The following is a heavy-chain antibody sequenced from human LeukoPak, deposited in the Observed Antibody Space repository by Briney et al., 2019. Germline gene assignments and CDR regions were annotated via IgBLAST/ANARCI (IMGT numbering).Heavy chain of an antibody. Sequence: GGSLRLSCAASGFTFSSYGMHWVRQAPGKGLEWVAVIWYDGSNKYYADSMKGRFTISRDNSKNTLYLQMNSLRAEDTAVYYCARDKTFGEVISYYFDYWGQGTLVTVSS. CDR3: ARDKTFGEVISYYFDY. D-gene: IGHD3-3*01. CDR2: IWYDGSNK. CDR1: GFTFSSYG. J-gene: IGHJ4*02. V-gene: IGHV3-33*01.